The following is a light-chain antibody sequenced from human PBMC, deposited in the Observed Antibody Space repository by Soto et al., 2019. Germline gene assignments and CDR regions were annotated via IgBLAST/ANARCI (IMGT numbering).Light chain of an antibody. V-gene: IGKV1-6*01. J-gene: IGKJ1*01. CDR2: AAS. CDR3: LQDYNYPLT. Sequence: IPMSQFPSSLSAYVGDRVTITGRASQGIRNDLGWYQQRPGKAPKRLIDAASTLQPGVPSRFSGSGSGTDFTLTISSLQPEDFATYYCLQDYNYPLTFGQGTRLDIK. CDR1: QGIRND.